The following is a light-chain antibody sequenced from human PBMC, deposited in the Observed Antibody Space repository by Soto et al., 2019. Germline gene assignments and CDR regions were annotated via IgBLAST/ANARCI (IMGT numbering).Light chain of an antibody. V-gene: IGLV2-11*01. CDR2: DVN. CDR1: SRDVGGYDF. CDR3: CSFLNRYYV. J-gene: IGLJ1*01. Sequence: QSVLTQPRSVSGSPGQSVIISCTGTSRDVGGYDFVSWFQQHPGKVPKLMIFDVNRRPSGVPDRFSGSKSGNTASLTISGLQVEDEADYYCCSFLNRYYVFGTGTKLTVL.